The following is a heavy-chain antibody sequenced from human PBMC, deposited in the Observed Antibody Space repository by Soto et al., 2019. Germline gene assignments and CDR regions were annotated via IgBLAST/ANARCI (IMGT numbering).Heavy chain of an antibody. Sequence: SETLSLTCTVSGGSISSSCYYWGWIRQPPGKGLEWIGSIYYSGSTYYNPSLKSRVTISVDTSKNQFSLKLSSVTAADTAVYYCARRGGGSCYSFQCAFDIWGQGTMVTVSS. D-gene: IGHD2-15*01. J-gene: IGHJ3*02. V-gene: IGHV4-39*01. CDR3: ARRGGGSCYSFQCAFDI. CDR1: GGSISSSCYY. CDR2: IYYSGST.